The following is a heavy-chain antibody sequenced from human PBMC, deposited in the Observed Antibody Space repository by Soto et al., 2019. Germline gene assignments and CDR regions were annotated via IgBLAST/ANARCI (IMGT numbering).Heavy chain of an antibody. CDR2: ISGSGDSP. CDR3: ASPWRGIQLLYDFDY. V-gene: IGHV3-23*01. CDR1: GFTFSSYA. Sequence: EVQLLESGGGLVQPGGSLRLSCAASGFTFSSYAMSWVRQAPGKGLEWVSGISGSGDSPYYTDSVKGRFTISRDNSKNTLYLQMNRLRAEDTAVYYCASPWRGIQLLYDFDYWGQGTFVTVSS. J-gene: IGHJ4*02. D-gene: IGHD5-18*01.